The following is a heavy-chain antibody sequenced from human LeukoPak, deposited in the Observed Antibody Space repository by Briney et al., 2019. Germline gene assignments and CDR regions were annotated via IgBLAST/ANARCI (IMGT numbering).Heavy chain of an antibody. CDR1: GFTFSSYA. J-gene: IGHJ3*02. Sequence: GRSLRLSRAASGFTFSSYAMHWVRQAPGKGLEWVAVISYDGSNKYYADSVKGRFTISRDNSKNTLYLQMNSLRAEDTAVYYCARGPYYDFWSDTNDAFDIWGQGTMVTVSS. CDR2: ISYDGSNK. V-gene: IGHV3-30-3*01. D-gene: IGHD3-3*01. CDR3: ARGPYYDFWSDTNDAFDI.